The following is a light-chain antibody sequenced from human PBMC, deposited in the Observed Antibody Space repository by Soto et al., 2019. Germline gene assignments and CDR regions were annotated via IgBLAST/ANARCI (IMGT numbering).Light chain of an antibody. J-gene: IGKJ1*01. CDR3: QEYSSYWT. CDR1: QSINSR. V-gene: IGKV1-5*01. CDR2: DVS. Sequence: QMTQSPSTLSASAGDRVTITCRASQSINSRLAWYQQKPGKAPKLLIYDVSNLESGVPSRFSGSGSGTEFTLIISSLQSDDFATYYCQEYSSYWTFGQGTKVDIK.